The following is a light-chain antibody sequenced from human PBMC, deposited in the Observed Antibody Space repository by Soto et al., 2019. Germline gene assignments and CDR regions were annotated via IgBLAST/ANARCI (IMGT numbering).Light chain of an antibody. CDR2: GAS. Sequence: DIQMTQSPSSLSESVGGRVTTTCRTSHDIGHSLAWYQQKPGKPIKLLVYGASTLQSGVPSRFSGSGSGTDFTLTISSLQPEDVGSYYCQKYDSAPLTFGGGTKVDIK. V-gene: IGKV1-27*01. CDR1: HDIGHS. CDR3: QKYDSAPLT. J-gene: IGKJ4*01.